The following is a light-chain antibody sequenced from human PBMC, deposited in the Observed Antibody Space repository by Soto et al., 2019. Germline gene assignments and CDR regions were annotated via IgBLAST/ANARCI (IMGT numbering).Light chain of an antibody. CDR3: QQHNNWPLT. J-gene: IGKJ4*01. V-gene: IGKV3-15*01. CDR2: DAS. Sequence: VMTQSPGTMSVSPGERATLTCRASQSVSNKLACYQQKRGQAPRLLIYDASTRATGVPTRFSGSGSGTEFTLTISSLQSEDFAVYYCQQHNNWPLTFGGGAKVEI. CDR1: QSVSNK.